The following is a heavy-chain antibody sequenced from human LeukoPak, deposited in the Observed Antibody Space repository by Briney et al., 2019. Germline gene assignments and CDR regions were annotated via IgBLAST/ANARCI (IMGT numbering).Heavy chain of an antibody. CDR1: GFIFSNYD. CDR2: IRYDGNNK. D-gene: IGHD7-27*01. J-gene: IGHJ4*02. CDR3: AKGGSLGFDN. Sequence: GGSLRLSCAASGFIFSNYDMHWVRQAPGKGLEWVAVIRYDGNNKYSADSVKGRFTISRDNSKNTLFLQMNTLRAEDTAVYYCAKGGSLGFDNWGQGTLVTVSS. V-gene: IGHV3-30*02.